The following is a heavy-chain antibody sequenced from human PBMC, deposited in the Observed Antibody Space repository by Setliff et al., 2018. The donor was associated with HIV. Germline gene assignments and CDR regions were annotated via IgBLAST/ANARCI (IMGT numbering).Heavy chain of an antibody. CDR1: GGSISSSSYY. J-gene: IGHJ4*02. V-gene: IGHV4-39*02. CDR2: GHYTGNT. Sequence: ETLSLTCTVSGGSISSSSYYWGWIRQPPGKGLEWIGSGHYTGNTYTSPSLKSRATISLDASKNKISLKLTSVTSADTAVYYCAREGDGIDFWGQGTLVTVSS. D-gene: IGHD2-21*02. CDR3: AREGDGIDF.